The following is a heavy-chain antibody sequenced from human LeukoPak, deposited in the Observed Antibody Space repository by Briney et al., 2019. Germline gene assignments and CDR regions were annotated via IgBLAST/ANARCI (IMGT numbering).Heavy chain of an antibody. Sequence: PGGSLRLSCAASGFTFSSYGMHWVRQAPGKGLEWVAVISYDGSNKYYADSVKGRFTISRDNSKNTLYLQMNSLRAEDTAVYYCAKDERDYFDYWGQGTLVTVSS. CDR1: GFTFSSYG. V-gene: IGHV3-30*18. D-gene: IGHD1-1*01. CDR3: AKDERDYFDY. CDR2: ISYDGSNK. J-gene: IGHJ4*02.